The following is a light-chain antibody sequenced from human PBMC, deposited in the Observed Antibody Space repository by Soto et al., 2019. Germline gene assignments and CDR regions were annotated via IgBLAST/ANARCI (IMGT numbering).Light chain of an antibody. CDR2: RNN. CDR3: ATWDASLSGWV. V-gene: IGLV1-47*01. CDR1: SSNIGSNY. Sequence: QSVLTQPPSASGTPGQRVTISCSGSSSNIGSNYVYWYQQLPGTAPKLLIYRNNQRPSGVPDRFSGSKSGTSASLAISGLRSEDEGDYYCATWDASLSGWVFGGGTQLTV. J-gene: IGLJ3*02.